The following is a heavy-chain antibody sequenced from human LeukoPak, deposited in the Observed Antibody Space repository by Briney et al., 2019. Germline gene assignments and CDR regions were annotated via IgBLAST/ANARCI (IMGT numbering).Heavy chain of an antibody. J-gene: IGHJ6*03. CDR3: ARMSRWFGERYMDV. CDR1: GYTFTGYY. CDR2: MNPNSGNT. D-gene: IGHD3-10*01. Sequence: GASVKVSCKASGYTFTGYYMHWVRQAPGQGLEWMGWMNPNSGNTGYAQKFQGRVTITRNTSISTAYMELSSLRSEDTAVYYCARMSRWFGERYMDVWGKGTTVTVSS. V-gene: IGHV1-8*03.